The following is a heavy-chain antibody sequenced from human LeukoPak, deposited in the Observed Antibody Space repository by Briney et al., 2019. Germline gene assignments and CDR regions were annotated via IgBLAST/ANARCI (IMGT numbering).Heavy chain of an antibody. D-gene: IGHD1-26*01. CDR2: INHSGST. CDR1: GGSFSGYY. V-gene: IGHV4-34*01. CDR3: ARVGATTRAWFDP. Sequence: SETLSLTCAVYGGSFSGYYWSWIRQPPGKGLGWIGEINHSGSTNYNPSLKSRVTISVDPSKSQFSLKLSSVTAADTAVYYCARVGATTRAWFDPWGQGTLVTVSS. J-gene: IGHJ5*02.